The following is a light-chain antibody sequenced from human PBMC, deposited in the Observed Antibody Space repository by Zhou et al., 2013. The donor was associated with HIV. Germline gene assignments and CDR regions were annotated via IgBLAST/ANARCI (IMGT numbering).Light chain of an antibody. J-gene: IGKJ4*01. CDR1: QGINNY. Sequence: IQLTQSPSFLSASLRDRVSITCRASQGINNYLAWYQQTPGQAPRLLIYGASTLYSGVPSRFSGRGSGTNFTLTISNLQPEDFATYYCQQYYISSLTFGGGTKVELK. CDR3: QQYYISSLT. V-gene: IGKV1-9*01. CDR2: GAS.